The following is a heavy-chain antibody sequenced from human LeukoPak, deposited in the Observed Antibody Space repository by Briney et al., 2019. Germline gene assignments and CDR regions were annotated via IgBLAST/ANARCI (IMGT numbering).Heavy chain of an antibody. CDR3: ARDRGYSSSWFDP. Sequence: SETLSLTCTVSGYSITSGYHWGWIRQPPGKGLEWIASIYHSGTTYYNPSLKSRVTISVDTSKNQFSLKLSSVTAADTAVYYCARDRGYSSSWFDPWGQGTLVTVSS. CDR1: GYSITSGYH. CDR2: IYHSGTT. D-gene: IGHD6-13*01. J-gene: IGHJ5*02. V-gene: IGHV4-38-2*02.